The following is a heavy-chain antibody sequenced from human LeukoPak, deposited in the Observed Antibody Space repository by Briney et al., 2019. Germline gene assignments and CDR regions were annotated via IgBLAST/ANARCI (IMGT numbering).Heavy chain of an antibody. J-gene: IGHJ4*02. CDR3: ARLHTGLLIDY. CDR1: GFTVSNSY. CDR2: ISGSGGST. V-gene: IGHV3-23*01. D-gene: IGHD4-11*01. Sequence: PGGSLRLSCAASGFTVSNSYMSWVRQAPGKGLEWVSAISGSGGSTYYADSVKGRFTISRDNSKNTLYLQMNSLRAEDTAVYYCARLHTGLLIDYWGQGTLVTVSS.